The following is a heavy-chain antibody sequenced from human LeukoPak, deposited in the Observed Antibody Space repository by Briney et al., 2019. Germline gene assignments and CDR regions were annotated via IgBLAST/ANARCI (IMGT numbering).Heavy chain of an antibody. J-gene: IGHJ4*02. CDR2: IYYSGST. CDR3: ARGTIAAAGHFDY. V-gene: IGHV4-59*01. CDR1: GGSISNYY. Sequence: SETLSLICTVSGGSISNYYWSWIRQPPGKGLEWIGYIYYSGSTSYNPSLKSRVTISVDTSKNQFSLKLSSVTAADTAVYYCARGTIAAAGHFDYWGQGTLVTVSS. D-gene: IGHD6-13*01.